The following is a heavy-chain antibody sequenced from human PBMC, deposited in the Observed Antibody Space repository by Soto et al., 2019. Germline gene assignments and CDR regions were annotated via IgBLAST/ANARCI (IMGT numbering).Heavy chain of an antibody. CDR2: ISPSGDT. D-gene: IGHD1-26*01. CDR1: GFTYSSYA. CDR3: ARSGSYSWLPY. J-gene: IGHJ4*02. Sequence: GGSLRLSCAASGFTYSSYALSWVRQAPGRGLEWVSSISPSGDTYYADSVKGRFTLSRDNSKNTVYLQMNSLKAEDTALYFCARSGSYSWLPYWGQGTLVTVS. V-gene: IGHV3-23*01.